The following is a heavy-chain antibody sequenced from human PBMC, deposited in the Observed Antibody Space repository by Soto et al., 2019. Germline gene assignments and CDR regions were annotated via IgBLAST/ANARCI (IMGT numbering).Heavy chain of an antibody. D-gene: IGHD3-3*01. V-gene: IGHV4-4*02. CDR3: VRGNGVFVSDFFDF. Sequence: SETLSLTCAVSGDSVTSSYWWNWIRQSPGKGLEWIGEVYHSGNTNYNPSLKSRVTMSVDTSENQFSLKLRSVTAADTAVYYCVRGNGVFVSDFFDFWGQGTRDNVTS. J-gene: IGHJ4*02. CDR1: GDSVTSSYW. CDR2: VYHSGNT.